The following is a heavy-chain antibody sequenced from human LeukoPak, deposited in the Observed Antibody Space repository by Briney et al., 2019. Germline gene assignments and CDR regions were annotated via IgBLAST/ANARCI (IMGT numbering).Heavy chain of an antibody. CDR1: GGSFSGYY. V-gene: IGHV4-34*01. D-gene: IGHD1-26*01. J-gene: IGHJ4*02. CDR3: ARGRELLRPTRGGSYYFDY. Sequence: SETLSLTCAVYGGSFSGYYWSWIRQPPGKGLEWIGEINHSGSTNYNPSLKSRVTISVDTSKNPFSLKLSSVTAADTAVYYCARGRELLRPTRGGSYYFDYWGQGTLVTVSS. CDR2: INHSGST.